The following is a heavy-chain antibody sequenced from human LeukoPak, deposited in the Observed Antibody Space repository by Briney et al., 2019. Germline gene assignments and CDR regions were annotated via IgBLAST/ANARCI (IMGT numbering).Heavy chain of an antibody. Sequence: PSETLSLTCTVSGGSISSYYWSWIRQPPGKGLEWIGYIYYSGSTNYNPSLKSRVTISVDTSKNQFSLKLSSVTAADTAVYYCARAPALYYYYYYMDVWGKGTTVTVSS. CDR1: GGSISSYY. V-gene: IGHV4-59*01. J-gene: IGHJ6*03. CDR3: ARAPALYYYYYYMDV. CDR2: IYYSGST.